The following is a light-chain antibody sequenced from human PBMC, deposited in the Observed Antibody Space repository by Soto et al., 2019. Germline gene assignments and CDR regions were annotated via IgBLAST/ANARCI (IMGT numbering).Light chain of an antibody. CDR1: QSISSY. J-gene: IGKJ1*01. CDR2: AAS. CDR3: QQSYSTPWT. Sequence: DIQITQSPSSLSASVGERVPITFRASQSISSYLNWYQQKPGKAPKLLIYAASSLQSGVPSRFSGSGSGTDFTLTISSLQPEDFATYYCQQSYSTPWTFGQGTTGDIK. V-gene: IGKV1-39*01.